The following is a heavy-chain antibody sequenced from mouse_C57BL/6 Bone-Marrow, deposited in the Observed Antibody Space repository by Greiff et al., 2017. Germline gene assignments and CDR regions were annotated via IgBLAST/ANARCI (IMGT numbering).Heavy chain of an antibody. CDR1: GYTFTSYG. J-gene: IGHJ2*01. D-gene: IGHD1-1*01. CDR3: ARSRITTVVATDY. CDR2: IYPRSGNT. V-gene: IGHV1-81*01. Sequence: QVQLQQSGAELARPGASVKLSCKASGYTFTSYGISWVKQRTGQGLEWIGEIYPRSGNTYYNEKFKGKATLTADKASSTAYMELRSLTSEDSAVYFCARSRITTVVATDYWGQGTTLTVSS.